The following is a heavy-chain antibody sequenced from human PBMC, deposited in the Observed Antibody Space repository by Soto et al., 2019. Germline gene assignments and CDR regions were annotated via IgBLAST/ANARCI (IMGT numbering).Heavy chain of an antibody. D-gene: IGHD6-19*01. Sequence: GGSLRLSCAASGFTFSNAWMSWVRQAPGKGLEWVGRIKSKTDGGTTDYAAPVKGRFTISRDDSKNTLYLQMNSLKTEDTAVYYCRASNSSGWYYYYYMDVWGKGTTVTVSS. J-gene: IGHJ6*03. CDR3: RASNSSGWYYYYYMDV. CDR1: GFTFSNAW. V-gene: IGHV3-15*01. CDR2: IKSKTDGGTT.